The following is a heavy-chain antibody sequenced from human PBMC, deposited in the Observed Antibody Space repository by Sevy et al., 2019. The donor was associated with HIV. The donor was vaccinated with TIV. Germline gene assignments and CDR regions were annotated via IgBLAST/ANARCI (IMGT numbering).Heavy chain of an antibody. CDR3: AKKREYYDFWSGYYGMDV. D-gene: IGHD3-3*01. V-gene: IGHV3-23*01. J-gene: IGHJ6*02. CDR2: ISGSGGST. CDR1: GFTFSSYA. Sequence: GGSLRLSCAASGFTFSSYAMSWVRQAPGKGLEWVSAISGSGGSTYYADSVKGRFTISRDNSKNTLYLQMTSLRAEDTAVYYCAKKREYYDFWSGYYGMDVWGQGTTVTVSS.